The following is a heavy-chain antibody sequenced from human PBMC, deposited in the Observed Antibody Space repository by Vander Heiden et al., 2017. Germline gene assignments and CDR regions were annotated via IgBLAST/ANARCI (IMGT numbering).Heavy chain of an antibody. Sequence: EVQLVESGGGLVKPGGSLRLSCAASGLTFSSYSMNWVRQAPGKGLEWVSSISSSSSYIYYADSVKGRFTISRDNAKNSLYLQMNSLRAEDTAVYYCARDAYYDSSVWAFDIWGQGTMVNVSS. CDR2: ISSSSSYI. CDR1: GLTFSSYS. D-gene: IGHD3-22*01. J-gene: IGHJ3*02. CDR3: ARDAYYDSSVWAFDI. V-gene: IGHV3-21*01.